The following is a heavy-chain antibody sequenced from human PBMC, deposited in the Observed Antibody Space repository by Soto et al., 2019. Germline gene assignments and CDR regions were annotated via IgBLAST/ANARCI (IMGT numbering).Heavy chain of an antibody. Sequence: QVQLVQSGPEVKKPGASVKVSCKASGYTFTTYYIHWVRQAPREGLEWMGFINPSVGSTSYSRKFQGRVTMTRDTSTSTVYVELSSLGSEDTAVYYCVRNKASGLDIWGQGTMVTVAS. CDR1: GYTFTTYY. CDR2: INPSVGST. CDR3: VRNKASGLDI. V-gene: IGHV1-46*01. D-gene: IGHD6-25*01. J-gene: IGHJ3*02.